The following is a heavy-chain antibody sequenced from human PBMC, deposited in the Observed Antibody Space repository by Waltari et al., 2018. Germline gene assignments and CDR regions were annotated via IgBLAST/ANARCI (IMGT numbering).Heavy chain of an antibody. CDR3: ANVGDYVGGNYYYGMDV. CDR2: ISGSGGRT. J-gene: IGHJ6*02. D-gene: IGHD4-17*01. CDR1: GFTFSSYA. Sequence: EVQLLESGGGLVQPGGSLRLSCAASGFTFSSYAMNWVRQAPGRGLEWVSAISGSGGRTYYADSVKGRFTISRDNSKNTLYLQMNSLRAEDTAVYYCANVGDYVGGNYYYGMDVWGQGTTVTVSS. V-gene: IGHV3-23*01.